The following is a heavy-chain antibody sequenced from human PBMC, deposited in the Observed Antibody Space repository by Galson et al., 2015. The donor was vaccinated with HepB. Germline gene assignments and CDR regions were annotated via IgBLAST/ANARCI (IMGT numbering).Heavy chain of an antibody. D-gene: IGHD3-16*01. CDR2: MSRSGDFT. J-gene: IGHJ3*02. CDR1: GFTFSNYA. V-gene: IGHV3-23*01. CDR3: ANLHSGDGTGWYYSFDI. Sequence: SLRLSCAASGFTFSNYAMTWVRQAPGKGLEWVPEMSRSGDFTYYADSVRGRFTVSRDNSKYTLYLQMNSLRPDDTAVYFCANLHSGDGTGWYYSFDIWGQGTMVTVST.